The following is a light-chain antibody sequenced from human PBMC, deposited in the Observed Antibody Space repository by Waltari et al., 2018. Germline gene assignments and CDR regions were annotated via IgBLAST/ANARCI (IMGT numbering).Light chain of an antibody. CDR2: TTS. V-gene: IGKV1-39*01. Sequence: DIKMTQSPSSLSASVGDVVTITCRASQSVTRFFNWYQQKPGKAPRLLIFTTSNLQGGVPSRFSGSGSGTDFTLTINGLQPEDYATYYCQQSDGIPFTFGQGTKVDVK. CDR1: QSVTRF. J-gene: IGKJ2*01. CDR3: QQSDGIPFT.